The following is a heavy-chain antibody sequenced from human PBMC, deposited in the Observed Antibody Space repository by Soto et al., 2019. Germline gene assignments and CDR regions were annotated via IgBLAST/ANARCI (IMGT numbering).Heavy chain of an antibody. CDR3: ARDQGYDFWSGYYGDYYYYYMDV. CDR1: GFTFSSYA. J-gene: IGHJ6*03. V-gene: IGHV3-23*01. CDR2: ISGSGGTI. D-gene: IGHD3-3*01. Sequence: GGSLRLSCAASGFTFSSYAMSWVRQAPGKGLEWVSAISGSGGTIYYADSVKGRFTISRDNAKNSLYLQMNSLRAEDTAVYYCARDQGYDFWSGYYGDYYYYYMDVWGKGTTVTVSS.